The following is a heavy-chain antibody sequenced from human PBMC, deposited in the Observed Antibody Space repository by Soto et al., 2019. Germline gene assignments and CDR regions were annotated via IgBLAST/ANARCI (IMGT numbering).Heavy chain of an antibody. CDR2: IYPGDSDT. J-gene: IGHJ4*02. CDR1: GYSFSTYW. V-gene: IGHV5-51*01. D-gene: IGHD3-10*01. CDR3: ARPPQFLWFGVLTSRDYYFKY. Sequence: PGQSLKISCTGSGYSFSTYWIAWVRQMPGKGLEWMGIIYPGDSDTRYSPSFQGQVTISADTSTKTAYLHWSSLKPSDTAIYYWARPPQFLWFGVLTSRDYYFKYLGPGTMVTVCS.